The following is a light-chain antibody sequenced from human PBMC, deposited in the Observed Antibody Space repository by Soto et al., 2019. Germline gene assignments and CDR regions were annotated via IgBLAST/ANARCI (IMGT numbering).Light chain of an antibody. CDR3: QQYDSSPRA. J-gene: IGKJ1*01. CDR2: GAS. Sequence: EIVLTQSPGTLSLSPGERATLSCRASQSVSSSSLAWYQQKPGQAPRLLIYGASRRATGIPDRFSGSGSGTDSTLTISRLEPEDFAVYYCQQYDSSPRAFGQGTKVEI. V-gene: IGKV3-20*01. CDR1: QSVSSSS.